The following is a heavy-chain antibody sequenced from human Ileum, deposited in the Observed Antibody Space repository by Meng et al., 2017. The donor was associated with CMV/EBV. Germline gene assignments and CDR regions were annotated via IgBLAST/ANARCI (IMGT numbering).Heavy chain of an antibody. CDR3: ASGRLQFTPSALQH. CDR1: GEPLNGFF. V-gene: IGHV4-34*01. Sequence: QVQVNQWGAGLFKPSETLSLTCAVSGEPLNGFFCSWIRQPPGRGLEWIGEVNNRGRTNYNPSLKSRLTISIDTSKRQLSLMVTSVTAADSAIYYCASGRLQFTPSALQHWGPGTLVTVSS. CDR2: VNNRGRT. J-gene: IGHJ1*01. D-gene: IGHD5-24*01.